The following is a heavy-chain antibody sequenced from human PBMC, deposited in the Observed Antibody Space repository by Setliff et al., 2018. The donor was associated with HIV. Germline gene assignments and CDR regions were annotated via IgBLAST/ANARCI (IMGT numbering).Heavy chain of an antibody. CDR2: ISSTGNFM. Sequence: SGGSLRLSCAGSGFSFSSYEMNWVRQAPGKGLEWVSHISSTGNFMDYADFVKGRFTISRDNARKSLYLEMHSLRAEDTAVYYCARRGYNYGRRPVHFDRWGQGTLVTVSS. CDR3: ARRGYNYGRRPVHFDR. V-gene: IGHV3-48*03. CDR1: GFSFSSYE. D-gene: IGHD5-18*01. J-gene: IGHJ4*02.